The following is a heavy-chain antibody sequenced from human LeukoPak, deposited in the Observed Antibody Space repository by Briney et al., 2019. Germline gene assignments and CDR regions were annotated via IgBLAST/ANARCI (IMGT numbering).Heavy chain of an antibody. CDR3: ARGAVLYDSSGYYYAGYFDY. D-gene: IGHD3-22*01. Sequence: ASVTVSCKASGYTFTSYDINWVRQDTGQGLEWMGWMNPNSGNTGYAQKFQGRVTMTRNTSISTAYMELSSLRSEDTAVYYCARGAVLYDSSGYYYAGYFDYWGQGTLVTVSS. V-gene: IGHV1-8*01. J-gene: IGHJ4*02. CDR2: MNPNSGNT. CDR1: GYTFTSYD.